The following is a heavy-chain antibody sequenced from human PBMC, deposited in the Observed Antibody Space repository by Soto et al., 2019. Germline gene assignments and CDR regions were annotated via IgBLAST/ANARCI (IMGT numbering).Heavy chain of an antibody. V-gene: IGHV4-34*01. CDR1: GGAFVGYY. Sequence: AETLSLTCAVYGGAFVGYYCIFVRQPPGKGLEWIGEINHSGSTNYNPSLKSRVTISVDTSKNQFSLKLSSVTAADTAVYYCASGGGYSYGPDYWGQGTLVTVSS. CDR2: INHSGST. D-gene: IGHD5-18*01. J-gene: IGHJ4*02. CDR3: ASGGGYSYGPDY.